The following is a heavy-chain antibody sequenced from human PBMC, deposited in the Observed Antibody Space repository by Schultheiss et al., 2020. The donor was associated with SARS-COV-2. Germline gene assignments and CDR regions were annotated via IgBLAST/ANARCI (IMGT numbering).Heavy chain of an antibody. CDR1: GYTFLNYG. J-gene: IGHJ6*02. Sequence: ASVKVSCKASGYTFLNYGISWVRQAPGQGLEWMGWISSYNGNTNYAQKLQGRVTMTTDTSTNAAYMELRSLRSDDTAVYYCARDPLYSSGWAPWYYYGMDVWGQGTTVTVSS. D-gene: IGHD6-19*01. CDR3: ARDPLYSSGWAPWYYYGMDV. V-gene: IGHV1-18*04. CDR2: ISSYNGNT.